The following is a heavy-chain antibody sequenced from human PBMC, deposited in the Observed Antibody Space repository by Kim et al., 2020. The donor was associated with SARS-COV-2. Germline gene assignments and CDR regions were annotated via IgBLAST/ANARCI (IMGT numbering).Heavy chain of an antibody. Sequence: YNPSLKSRATISVDTSKNQFSLKLSSVTAADTAVYYCARQEDDGIEYFDYWGQGTLVTVSS. J-gene: IGHJ4*02. V-gene: IGHV4-39*01. D-gene: IGHD1-1*01. CDR3: ARQEDDGIEYFDY.